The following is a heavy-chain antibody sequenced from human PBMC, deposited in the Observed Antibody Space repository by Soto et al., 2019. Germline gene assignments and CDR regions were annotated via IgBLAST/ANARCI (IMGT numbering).Heavy chain of an antibody. J-gene: IGHJ6*02. D-gene: IGHD1-26*01. Sequence: QVQLVQSGAEVKKPGSSVKVSCKASGGTFSSYAISWVRQAPGQGLEWMGGIIPIFGTANYAQKFQGRVTITADESTSTADMERSSLRSEDTAVYYCARVVGAMATYRYYYHGMDVWGQGTTVTVSS. CDR2: IIPIFGTA. CDR1: GGTFSSYA. CDR3: ARVVGAMATYRYYYHGMDV. V-gene: IGHV1-69*01.